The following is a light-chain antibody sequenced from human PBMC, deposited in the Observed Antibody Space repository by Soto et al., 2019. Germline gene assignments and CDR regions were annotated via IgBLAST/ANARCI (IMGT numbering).Light chain of an antibody. V-gene: IGKV3-20*01. CDR2: GAS. CDR1: QSVSSSY. J-gene: IGKJ4*01. Sequence: EIVMTQSPGTLSLSPGERATLSCRASQSVSSSYFAWYQQKPGQAPRLLIYGASNRATGIPDRFSGGGTATDFTLTISRLEPEDFAVYYCQQYDESPLTFGGGTKVDI. CDR3: QQYDESPLT.